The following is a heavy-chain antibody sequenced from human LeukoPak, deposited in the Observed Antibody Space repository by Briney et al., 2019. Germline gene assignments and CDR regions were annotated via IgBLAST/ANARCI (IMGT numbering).Heavy chain of an antibody. CDR1: GFTFSSYS. CDR2: ISISSSDI. Sequence: GGSLRLSCAASGFTFSSYSMNWVRQAPGKGLEWVSSISISSSDIYYADSVKGRFTISRDNAKNSLYLQMNSLRAEDTAVYYCARVFTVVAFDIWGQGTMVTVSS. D-gene: IGHD4-23*01. CDR3: ARVFTVVAFDI. V-gene: IGHV3-21*01. J-gene: IGHJ3*02.